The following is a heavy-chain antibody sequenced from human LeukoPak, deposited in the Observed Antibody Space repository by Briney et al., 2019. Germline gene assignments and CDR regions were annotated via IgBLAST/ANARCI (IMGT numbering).Heavy chain of an antibody. CDR2: IIPIFGTA. V-gene: IGHV1-69*05. J-gene: IGHJ5*02. CDR3: ARGGVGYNWNYAWFDP. D-gene: IGHD1-7*01. CDR1: GGTFISYA. Sequence: SVTVSFTASGGTFISYAISWVRQAPGQGLEWMGGIIPIFGTANYAQKFQGRVTITTDESASTAYMELSSLRSEDTAVYYCARGGVGYNWNYAWFDPWGQGTLVTVSS.